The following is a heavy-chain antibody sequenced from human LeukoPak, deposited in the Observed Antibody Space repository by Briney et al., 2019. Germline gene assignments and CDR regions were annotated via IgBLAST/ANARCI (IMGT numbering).Heavy chain of an antibody. CDR1: GYTFTGYY. D-gene: IGHD3-10*01. Sequence: ASVKVSCKTSGYTFTGYYIQWVRQAPGQGLEWMGYINPTSGGTNYAQEFQGRVTMTRDTSISTAYMELSRLTSDDTAVYYCARSVYTMVRGVVNYYYGMDVWGQGTTVTVSS. V-gene: IGHV1-2*02. CDR3: ARSVYTMVRGVVNYYYGMDV. J-gene: IGHJ6*02. CDR2: INPTSGGT.